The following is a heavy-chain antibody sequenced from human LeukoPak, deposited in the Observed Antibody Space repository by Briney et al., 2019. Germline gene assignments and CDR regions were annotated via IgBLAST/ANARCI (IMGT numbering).Heavy chain of an antibody. D-gene: IGHD5-12*01. CDR3: ARDMGRYSGYDYDY. CDR2: IHPNTGAT. Sequence: ASVKVSCKISGGTFSNFAISWVRQAPGQGLEWVGWIHPNTGATHYAQKFQGRLTMTRDTSISTVYMELTRLRSDDTAVYYCARDMGRYSGYDYDYWGQGTLVTASS. CDR1: GGTFSNFA. V-gene: IGHV1-2*02. J-gene: IGHJ4*02.